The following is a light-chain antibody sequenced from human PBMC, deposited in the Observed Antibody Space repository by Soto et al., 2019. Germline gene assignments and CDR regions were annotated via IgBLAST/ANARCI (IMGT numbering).Light chain of an antibody. Sequence: QSVLTQPASVSGSPGQSITISCPGTSSDVGSHDYVSWYQQHPGKAPKLIIYEVRNRPSGVSNRFSGSKSGNTASLTISGLQAEDEADYYCSSYSSTTLVFGTGTKV. CDR3: SSYSSTTLV. V-gene: IGLV2-14*01. J-gene: IGLJ1*01. CDR2: EVR. CDR1: SSDVGSHDY.